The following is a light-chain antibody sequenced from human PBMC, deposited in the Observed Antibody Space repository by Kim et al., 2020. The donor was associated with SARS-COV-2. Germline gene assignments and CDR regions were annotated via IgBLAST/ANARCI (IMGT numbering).Light chain of an antibody. V-gene: IGLV3-21*03. CDR2: DDS. J-gene: IGLJ1*01. CDR1: NIGSKS. CDR3: QVWDSSSDGYV. Sequence: APGKTARSTCGGNNIGSKSVHWYQQKPGQAPVLVVYDDSDRPSGVPERFSGSNSGNTATLTISRVEAGDEADYYCQVWDSSSDGYVFGTGTKVTVL.